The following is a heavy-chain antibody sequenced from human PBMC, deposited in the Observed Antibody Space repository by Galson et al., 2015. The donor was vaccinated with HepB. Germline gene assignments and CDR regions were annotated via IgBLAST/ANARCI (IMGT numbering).Heavy chain of an antibody. D-gene: IGHD2-15*01. CDR1: GFTFSSYS. CDR2: ISSSSSNI. CDR3: ARDATGYCSGGSCYPNWFDP. J-gene: IGHJ5*02. V-gene: IGHV3-21*01. Sequence: SLRLTCAASGFTFSSYSMNWVRQAPGKGLEWVPSISSSSSNIYYDDSVKGRFTISRDNAKNSLYLQMNSLRAEDTAVYYCARDATGYCSGGSCYPNWFDPWGQGTLVTVSS.